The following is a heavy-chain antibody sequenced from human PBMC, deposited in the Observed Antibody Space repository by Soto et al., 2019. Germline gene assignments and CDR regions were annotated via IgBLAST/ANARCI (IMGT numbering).Heavy chain of an antibody. J-gene: IGHJ6*02. CDR3: ARGLRGISFYGMDV. V-gene: IGHV3-33*01. CDR2: IWYDGSNK. Sequence: QVQLVESGGGVVQPGRSLRLSCAASGFTFSLYGMHWVRQDPGKGLEWVAVIWYDGSNKFYADSVKGRFTISRDNSKNSLYAQMNSLRVEDTAVYHCARGLRGISFYGMDVWGQGTTVIISS. CDR1: GFTFSLYG. D-gene: IGHD3-16*01.